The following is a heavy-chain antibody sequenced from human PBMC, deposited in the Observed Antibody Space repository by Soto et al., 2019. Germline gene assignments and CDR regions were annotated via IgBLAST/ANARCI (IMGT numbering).Heavy chain of an antibody. D-gene: IGHD3-10*01. CDR3: ARDRGASGDSYYFDY. J-gene: IGHJ4*02. CDR1: GYTFTSYA. CDR2: INACNGNT. V-gene: IGHV1-3*01. Sequence: ASVKVSCKASGYTFTSYAMHWVRQAPGQRLAWMGWINACNGNTKYSQKFQGRVTITRDTSASTAYMELISLRSEDTAVYDCARDRGASGDSYYFDYWGQGTLVTVSS.